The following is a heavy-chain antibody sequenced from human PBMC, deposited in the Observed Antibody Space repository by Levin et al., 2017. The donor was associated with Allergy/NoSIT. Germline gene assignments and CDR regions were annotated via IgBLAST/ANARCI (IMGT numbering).Heavy chain of an antibody. Sequence: ASVKVSCKASGYTFSTYGISWVRQAPGQGLEWMGWSSTSNGDTDYAQKFHGRVTMTTDTSTSTAYMELRSLRSDDTAVYYCARGRQVLEWLLESWGQGSLVTVSS. V-gene: IGHV1-18*01. D-gene: IGHD3-3*01. CDR1: GYTFSTYG. CDR3: ARGRQVLEWLLES. J-gene: IGHJ4*02. CDR2: SSTSNGDT.